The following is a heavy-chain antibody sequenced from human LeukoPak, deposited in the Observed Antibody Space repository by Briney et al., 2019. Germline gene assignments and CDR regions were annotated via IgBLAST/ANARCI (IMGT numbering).Heavy chain of an antibody. J-gene: IGHJ4*02. CDR1: GGSISSGGYY. V-gene: IGHV4-31*03. CDR3: ARGRPDILTGYLFDY. Sequence: TLSLTCTVSGGSISSGGYYWGWIRQHPGKGLEWIGYIYYSGSTYYNPSLKSRVTISVDTSKNQFSLKLSSVTAADTAVYYCARGRPDILTGYLFDYWGQGTLVTVSS. D-gene: IGHD3-9*01. CDR2: IYYSGST.